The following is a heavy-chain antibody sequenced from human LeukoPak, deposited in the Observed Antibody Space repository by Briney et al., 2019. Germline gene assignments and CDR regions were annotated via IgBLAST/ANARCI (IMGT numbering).Heavy chain of an antibody. CDR2: ISGSGGST. J-gene: IGHJ4*02. V-gene: IGHV3-23*01. CDR1: GFTFSSYA. Sequence: GGSLRLSCAASGFTFSSYAMSWVRQAPGKGLEWGSAISGSGGSTYYADSVKGRFTICRDNSNDTLYLQMHSLRAKDTAVYYCAKDMGLLWFGELSIGVAYYFDYWGQGTLVTVSS. CDR3: AKDMGLLWFGELSIGVAYYFDY. D-gene: IGHD3-10*01.